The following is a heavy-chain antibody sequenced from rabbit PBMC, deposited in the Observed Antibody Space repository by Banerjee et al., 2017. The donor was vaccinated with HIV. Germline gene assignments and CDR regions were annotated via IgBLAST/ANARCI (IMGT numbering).Heavy chain of an antibody. Sequence: QEQLEESGGDLVKPEGSLTLTCTASGFTLSSYWMCWVRQAPGKGLEWIACIYAGSSGSTYYASWAKGRFTISKTSSTTVTLQMTSLTAADTATYFCARDEPVTAGYVYDLWGPGTLVTVS. J-gene: IGHJ4*01. CDR3: ARDEPVTAGYVYDL. V-gene: IGHV1S45*01. CDR2: IYAGSSGST. CDR1: GFTLSSYW. D-gene: IGHD6-1*01.